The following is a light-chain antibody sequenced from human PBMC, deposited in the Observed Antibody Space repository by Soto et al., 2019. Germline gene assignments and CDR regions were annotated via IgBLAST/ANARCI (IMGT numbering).Light chain of an antibody. CDR1: QSITTY. V-gene: IGKV1-39*01. J-gene: IGKJ1*01. CDR2: AAA. CDR3: QQAYGAPPT. Sequence: DIQMTQSPSSLSASVGDRVTITCRASQSITTYLNWYQQTSGEAPKLLIYAAARLQTGVQSRFSGSGSGTDFTLTISSLQPEDFAPYYGQQAYGAPPTFGQETKVEIK.